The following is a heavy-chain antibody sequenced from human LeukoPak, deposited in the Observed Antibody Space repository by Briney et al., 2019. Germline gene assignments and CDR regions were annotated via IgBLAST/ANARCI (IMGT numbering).Heavy chain of an antibody. Sequence: PSETLSLTCAVYGRSFSGYYWSWIRQPPGKGLEWIGEINHSGSTNYIPSLKSRVTISVDTSKNQFSLKLTSVTAADTAVYYCATSVAGYFDTSGYYFDYWGQGTLVTVSS. V-gene: IGHV4-34*01. J-gene: IGHJ4*02. CDR3: ATSVAGYFDTSGYYFDY. CDR1: GRSFSGYY. CDR2: INHSGST. D-gene: IGHD3-22*01.